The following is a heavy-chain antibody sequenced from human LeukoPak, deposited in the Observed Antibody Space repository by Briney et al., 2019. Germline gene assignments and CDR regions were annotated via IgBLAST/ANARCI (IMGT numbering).Heavy chain of an antibody. CDR3: ARIRYYYDSSGYYTGFYYYYMDV. CDR1: GGSFSGYY. D-gene: IGHD3-22*01. Sequence: SETLSLTCAVYGGSFSGYYWSWIRQPPGKGLEWIGEINHSGSTNCNPSLKSRVTISVDTSKNQFSPKLSSVTAADTAVYYCARIRYYYDSSGYYTGFYYYYMDVWGKGTTVTVSS. V-gene: IGHV4-34*01. CDR2: INHSGST. J-gene: IGHJ6*03.